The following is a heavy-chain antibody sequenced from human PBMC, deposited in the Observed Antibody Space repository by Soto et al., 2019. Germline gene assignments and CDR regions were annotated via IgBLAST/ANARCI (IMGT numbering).Heavy chain of an antibody. CDR2: IIPIFGTA. J-gene: IGHJ4*02. CDR3: ARGRGGHSRSYFDY. D-gene: IGHD2-15*01. CDR1: VGTFSSYA. Sequence: QGQLVQSGAEVKKPGSSVKVSCKASVGTFSSYAISWVRQAPGQGLEWMGGIIPIFGTANYAQKFQGRDTITADESTSTAYMELSSRRSEDTAVYYCARGRGGHSRSYFDYLGQGTLVNVSS. V-gene: IGHV1-69*01.